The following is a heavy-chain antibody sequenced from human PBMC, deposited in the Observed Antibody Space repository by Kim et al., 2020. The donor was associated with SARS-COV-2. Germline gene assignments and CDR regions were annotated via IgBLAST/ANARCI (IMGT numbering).Heavy chain of an antibody. Sequence: GGSLRLSCAATGFALSDHYIDWVRHSPGKGLEWVGRSGNRADGYTTEYAASVRDRFTLSRDDSKNSLYLQMNSLKSEDSAVYYCSRGYSGVAIYAFDIWGQGTKFTVS. V-gene: IGHV3-72*01. CDR3: SRGYSGVAIYAFDI. J-gene: IGHJ3*02. D-gene: IGHD5-12*01. CDR1: GFALSDHY. CDR2: SGNRADGYTT.